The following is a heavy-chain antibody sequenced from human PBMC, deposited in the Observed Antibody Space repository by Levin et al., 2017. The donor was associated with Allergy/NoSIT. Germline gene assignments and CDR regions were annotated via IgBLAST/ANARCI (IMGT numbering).Heavy chain of an antibody. J-gene: IGHJ4*02. CDR2: ISSDGSDR. V-gene: IGHV3-30*18. Sequence: PAGGSLRLSCVGSGFTFSNYGMNWVRQAPGKGLEWVAIISSDGSDRYYADSVKGRFTISRDNPKSKLYLQMNSLSADDTAVYYCAKQAEKAGDGLDDYWGQGTLVTVSS. CDR1: GFTFSNYG. D-gene: IGHD5-24*01. CDR3: AKQAEKAGDGLDDY.